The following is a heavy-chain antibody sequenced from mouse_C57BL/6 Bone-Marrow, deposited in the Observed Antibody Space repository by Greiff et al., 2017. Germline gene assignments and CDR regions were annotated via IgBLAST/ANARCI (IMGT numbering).Heavy chain of an antibody. Sequence: EVKLVESGGGLVQSGHSLRLSCATSGFTFSDFYMEWVRQAPGKGLEWIAASRNKANDYTTEYSASVKGRFIVSRDTSQSILYLQMNALRAEDTAIYYCARDIYYGSSSHWYFDVWGTGTTVTVSS. V-gene: IGHV7-1*01. CDR1: GFTFSDFY. J-gene: IGHJ1*03. D-gene: IGHD1-1*01. CDR3: ARDIYYGSSSHWYFDV. CDR2: SRNKANDYTT.